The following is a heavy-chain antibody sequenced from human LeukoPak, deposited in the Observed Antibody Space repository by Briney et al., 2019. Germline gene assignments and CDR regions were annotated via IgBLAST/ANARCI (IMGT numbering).Heavy chain of an antibody. Sequence: TGGSLRLSCAPSGFTFNTYWMHWVRHAPGKGLVWVSRINADGSSTRYADSVKGRFTISRDNAKNTVYLQMNSLRAEDTAVYYCARGVNGDSRFGPWGQGTLVTVSS. D-gene: IGHD4-17*01. CDR3: ARGVNGDSRFGP. V-gene: IGHV3-74*01. CDR1: GFTFNTYW. J-gene: IGHJ5*02. CDR2: INADGSST.